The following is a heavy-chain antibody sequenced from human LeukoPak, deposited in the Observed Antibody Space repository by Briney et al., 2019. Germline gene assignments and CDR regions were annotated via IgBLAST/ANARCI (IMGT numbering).Heavy chain of an antibody. CDR2: ISSSSSFI. D-gene: IGHD3-22*01. J-gene: IGHJ4*02. CDR1: GFTFSSYS. CDR3: ASEIYYYDSKRGEFDY. Sequence: GGSLRLSCAASGFTFSSYSMNWVRQAPGKGLEWVSSISSSSSFIYYADSVKGRFTISRDNAKNSLYLQMNSLRAEDTAVYYCASEIYYYDSKRGEFDYWGQGTLVTVSS. V-gene: IGHV3-21*01.